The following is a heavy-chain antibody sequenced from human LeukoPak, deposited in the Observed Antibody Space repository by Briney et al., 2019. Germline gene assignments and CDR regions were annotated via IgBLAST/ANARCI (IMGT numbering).Heavy chain of an antibody. CDR1: GGSISSRSYY. V-gene: IGHV4-39*01. D-gene: IGHD2-15*01. CDR3: ARLYCSGGNCYGAFDI. J-gene: IGHJ3*02. CDR2: IHYSGST. Sequence: SETLSLTCTVSGGSISSRSYYWGWIRQPPGKGLEWIGSIHYSGSTYYNPALKKRLRISVDTSNNQFSLKLSSVTAADTAVYYCARLYCSGGNCYGAFDIWGQGTMVTVSS.